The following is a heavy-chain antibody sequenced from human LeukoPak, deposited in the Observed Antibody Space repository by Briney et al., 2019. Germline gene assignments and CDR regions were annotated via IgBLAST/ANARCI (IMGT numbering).Heavy chain of an antibody. Sequence: GASVKVSCKASGYTFTSYGISWVRQAPGQGLEWMGWISAYNGNTNYAQKLQGGVTMTTDTSTSTAYMELRSLRSDDTAVYYCARQGYSYGVYYFDYWGQGTLVTVSS. CDR1: GYTFTSYG. CDR3: ARQGYSYGVYYFDY. CDR2: ISAYNGNT. D-gene: IGHD5-18*01. J-gene: IGHJ4*02. V-gene: IGHV1-18*01.